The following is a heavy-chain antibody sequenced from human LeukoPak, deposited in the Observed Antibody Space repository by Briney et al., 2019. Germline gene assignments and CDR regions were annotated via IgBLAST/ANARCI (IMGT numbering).Heavy chain of an antibody. CDR2: IYHNGNT. J-gene: IGHJ3*02. Sequence: PSETQSLTCAVSVYSFTSGYYWGWVRQPPGKGLEWIGNIYHNGNTYYNPSLKSRVTISVDTSKNQFSLKLSSVTAADTAVYYCARSPVRDDAFDIWGQGTMVTVSS. CDR1: VYSFTSGYY. V-gene: IGHV4-38-2*01. CDR3: ARSPVRDDAFDI. D-gene: IGHD4-17*01.